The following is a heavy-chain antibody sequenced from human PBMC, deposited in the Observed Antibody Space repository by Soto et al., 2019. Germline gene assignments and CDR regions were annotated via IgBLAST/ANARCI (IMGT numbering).Heavy chain of an antibody. D-gene: IGHD5-12*01. CDR2: ISAYNGNT. V-gene: IGHV1-18*04. CDR3: ARDFLSTIVDYYYYYVMDV. Sequence: ASVKVSCKASGYTFTSYGISWVRQAPGQGLEWMGWISAYNGNTNYAQKLQGRVTMTTDTSTSTAYMELRSLRSDDTAVYYCARDFLSTIVDYYYYYVMDVWGQGTTVTVSS. J-gene: IGHJ6*02. CDR1: GYTFTSYG.